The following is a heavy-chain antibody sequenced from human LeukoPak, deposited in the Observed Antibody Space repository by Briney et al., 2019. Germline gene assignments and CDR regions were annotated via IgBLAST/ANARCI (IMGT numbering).Heavy chain of an antibody. J-gene: IGHJ4*02. V-gene: IGHV5-51*01. Sequence: GESLKISCKGSGYSFTSYWIGWVRQMPGKGLEWMGIIYPGDSDTRYSPSFQGQVTISADKSISTAYPQWSSLKASDTAMYYCARLLYYYDSSGFFFDYWGQGTLVTVSS. CDR1: GYSFTSYW. CDR2: IYPGDSDT. D-gene: IGHD3-22*01. CDR3: ARLLYYYDSSGFFFDY.